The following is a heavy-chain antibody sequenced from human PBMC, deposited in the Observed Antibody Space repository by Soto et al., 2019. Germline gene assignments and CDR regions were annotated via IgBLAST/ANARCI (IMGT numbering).Heavy chain of an antibody. CDR2: INHSGHN. Sequence: QLQQWGAGLLKPSETLSLTCVVSGGSFSTYYYNWIRQSPGKGLEWIGEINHSGHNNYSPSLKSRVTMSLDTSKNQFSLKLTSVTAADTAVYYCARGGSNDWQVAFDIWGQGTMVTVSS. J-gene: IGHJ3*02. CDR3: ARGGSNDWQVAFDI. CDR1: GGSFSTYY. D-gene: IGHD3-9*01. V-gene: IGHV4-34*01.